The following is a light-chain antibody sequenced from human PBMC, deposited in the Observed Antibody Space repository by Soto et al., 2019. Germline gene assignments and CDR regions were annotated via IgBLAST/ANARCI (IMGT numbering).Light chain of an antibody. CDR2: FAS. J-gene: IGKJ4*01. V-gene: IGKV3-15*01. Sequence: IVMTQSPATLSVSPGEKATLSCRASQTVYNNLAWYQQKPGRAPRLLVYFASTRATGIPARFSGSGFGTEFSLTISSLQSEDFALYYCQQYTAWPLTFGGGTKVETK. CDR3: QQYTAWPLT. CDR1: QTVYNN.